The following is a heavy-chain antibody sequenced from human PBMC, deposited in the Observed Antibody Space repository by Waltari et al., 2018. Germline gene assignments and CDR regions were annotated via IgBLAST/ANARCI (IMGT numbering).Heavy chain of an antibody. CDR2: VLGSGIT. V-gene: IGHV4-4*02. D-gene: IGHD2-15*01. CDR1: GDSMRNNW. Sequence: QLHESGPGLVTPSGPLSLICAVYGDSMRNNWWSWVRQSPGKGLEWIGQVLGSGITNYNPSFASRVTISLDTSTDLVALKMTSATAADTALYYCARDRGRGLYLDTWGQGILVTVSP. CDR3: ARDRGRGLYLDT. J-gene: IGHJ4*02.